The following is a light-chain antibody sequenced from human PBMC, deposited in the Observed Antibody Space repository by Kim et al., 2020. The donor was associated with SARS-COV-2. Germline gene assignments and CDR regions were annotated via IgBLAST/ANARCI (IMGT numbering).Light chain of an antibody. CDR1: SSDVSGFNY. V-gene: IGLV2-14*03. CDR3: SSYTRSRSLV. Sequence: QSALTQPASVSGSPGQSITISCTGTSSDVSGFNYVSWYQQHPDKAPKLIIYDVNNRPSGVSNRFSGSKSGDTASLTLSGLQAGDEADYYCSSYTRSRSLVFGTGTKVTVL. CDR2: DVN. J-gene: IGLJ1*01.